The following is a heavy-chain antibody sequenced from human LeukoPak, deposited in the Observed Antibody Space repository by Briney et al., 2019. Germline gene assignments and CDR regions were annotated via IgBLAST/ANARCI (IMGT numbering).Heavy chain of an antibody. D-gene: IGHD2-15*01. CDR1: GFTFSGYW. V-gene: IGHV3-74*01. CDR2: IKSDGSST. CDR3: ARTFAAAHIDY. Sequence: GGSLRLSCAASGFTFSGYWMHWVHQAPGKGLVWVSRIKSDGSSTTYADSVKGRFTISRDNAKNTLYLEMNSLRAEDTAVYYCARTFAAAHIDYWGQGTLVTVSS. J-gene: IGHJ4*02.